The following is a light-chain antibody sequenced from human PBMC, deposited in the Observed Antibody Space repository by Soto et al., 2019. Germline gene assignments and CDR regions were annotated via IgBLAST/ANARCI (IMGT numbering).Light chain of an antibody. CDR2: GPS. CDR1: QSVSSS. J-gene: IGKJ1*01. V-gene: IGKV3-15*01. Sequence: EIVMTQSPATLSVSPGERATLSCRASQSVSSSLAWYQQKPGQAPRLLIYGPSTRATGIPARFSGSGSGTEFTITISSLQSEDFAVYYCQQYNNWPPWTFGQGTKVEIK. CDR3: QQYNNWPPWT.